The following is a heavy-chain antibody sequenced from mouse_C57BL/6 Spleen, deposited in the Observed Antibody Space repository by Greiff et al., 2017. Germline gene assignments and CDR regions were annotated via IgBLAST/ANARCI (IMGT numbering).Heavy chain of an antibody. V-gene: IGHV1-72*01. CDR2: IDPNSGGT. Sequence: QVQLQQPGAELVKPGASVKLSCKASGYTFTSYWMHWVKQRPGRGLEWIGGIDPNSGGTKYNEKFKSKATLTVDKPSSTAYMQLSSLTSEDSAVYYCARGNYGNYDYYAMDYWGQGTSVTVSS. D-gene: IGHD2-1*01. J-gene: IGHJ4*01. CDR3: ARGNYGNYDYYAMDY. CDR1: GYTFTSYW.